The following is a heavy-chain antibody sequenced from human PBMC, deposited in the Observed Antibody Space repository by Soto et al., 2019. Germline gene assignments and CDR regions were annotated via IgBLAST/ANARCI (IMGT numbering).Heavy chain of an antibody. D-gene: IGHD6-19*01. CDR2: ISASGRDT. Sequence: GGSLRLSCAASGFTFTNFAMSWVRRAPGRGLEWVSGISASGRDTYYADSVKDRFTVSRDNSKNTLYLQMNSLRAEDTAIYYCAKGKASGWYYFDYWGQGARVTVSS. CDR3: AKGKASGWYYFDY. V-gene: IGHV3-23*01. J-gene: IGHJ4*02. CDR1: GFTFTNFA.